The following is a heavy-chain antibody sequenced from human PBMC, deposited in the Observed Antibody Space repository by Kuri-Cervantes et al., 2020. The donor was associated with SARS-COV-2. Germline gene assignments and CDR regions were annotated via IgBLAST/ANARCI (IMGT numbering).Heavy chain of an antibody. V-gene: IGHV4-59*10. D-gene: IGHD2-21*01. Sequence: SETLSLTCAVYGGSLSGSYWSWIRQPAGKGLEWIGRIYTSGSTNYNPSLKSRVTMSVDTSKNQFSLKLNSVTAADTAVYYCARFEGVVPFDYWGQGTLVTVSS. CDR2: IYTSGST. CDR1: GGSLSGSY. J-gene: IGHJ4*02. CDR3: ARFEGVVPFDY.